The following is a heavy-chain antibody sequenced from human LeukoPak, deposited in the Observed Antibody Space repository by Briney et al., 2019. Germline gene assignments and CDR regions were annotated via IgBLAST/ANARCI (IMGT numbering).Heavy chain of an antibody. CDR3: ARSREYSSTLYYFDY. CDR1: GGTFSSYA. J-gene: IGHJ4*02. V-gene: IGHV1-69*05. D-gene: IGHD6-6*01. Sequence: TSVKVSCKASGGTFSSYAISWVRQAPRQGLEWMGGIIHIFGTANYAQKFQGRVTITTDESTSTAYMELSSLRSEDTAVYYCARSREYSSTLYYFDYWGQGTLVTVSS. CDR2: IIHIFGTA.